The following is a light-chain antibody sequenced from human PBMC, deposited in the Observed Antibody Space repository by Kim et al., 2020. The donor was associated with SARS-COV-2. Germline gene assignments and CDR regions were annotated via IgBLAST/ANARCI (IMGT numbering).Light chain of an antibody. CDR1: QSVSSN. J-gene: IGKJ2*04. CDR2: GAS. V-gene: IGKV3D-15*01. CDR3: QQYNNPRS. Sequence: LSVSPGESATLSCRASQSVSSNLAWYQQKPGQAPRLLIYGASTRATGIPARFSGSGSGTEFTLTISSLQSEDFAVYYCQQYNNPRSFGQGTKLEI.